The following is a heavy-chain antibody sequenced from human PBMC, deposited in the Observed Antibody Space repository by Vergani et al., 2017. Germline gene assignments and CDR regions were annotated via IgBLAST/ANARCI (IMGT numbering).Heavy chain of an antibody. Sequence: QVQLVQSGAEVKKPGASVKVSCKASGYTFTSYYMHWVRQAPGQGLEWMGRINPSGGSTSYAQKFQGRVTMTRYTSTSTVYMELSSLRSEDTAVYYCARDGRGYDILTDYYYYGMDVWGQGTTVTVSS. CDR1: GYTFTSYY. J-gene: IGHJ6*02. CDR2: INPSGGST. V-gene: IGHV1-46*03. D-gene: IGHD3-9*01. CDR3: ARDGRGYDILTDYYYYGMDV.